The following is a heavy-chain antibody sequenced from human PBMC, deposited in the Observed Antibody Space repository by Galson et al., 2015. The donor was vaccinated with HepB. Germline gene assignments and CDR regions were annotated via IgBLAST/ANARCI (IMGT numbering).Heavy chain of an antibody. J-gene: IGHJ3*02. V-gene: IGHV4-34*01. CDR3: ARESATTGSNAFDI. CDR2: INHSGST. D-gene: IGHD3-10*01. Sequence: ETLSLTCAVYGGSFSGHYWSWIRQPPGKGLEWIGEINHSGSTNYNPSLKSRVTISVDTSKNQFSLKLSSVTAADTAVYYCARESATTGSNAFDIWGQGTMVTVSS. CDR1: GGSFSGHY.